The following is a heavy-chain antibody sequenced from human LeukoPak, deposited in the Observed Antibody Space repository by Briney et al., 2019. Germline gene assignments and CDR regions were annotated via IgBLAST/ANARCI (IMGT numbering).Heavy chain of an antibody. Sequence: SETLSLTCIVSGDSVSSGTYYWTWLRQPAGKGLEWIGRIHTSGNTNYSPSPKSRVTISRDTSKNQFSLRLTSVTDADTAVYYCVRDWNGDYFDYWGQGTLVTVSS. CDR3: VRDWNGDYFDY. J-gene: IGHJ4*02. V-gene: IGHV4-61*02. D-gene: IGHD1-1*01. CDR2: IHTSGNT. CDR1: GDSVSSGTYY.